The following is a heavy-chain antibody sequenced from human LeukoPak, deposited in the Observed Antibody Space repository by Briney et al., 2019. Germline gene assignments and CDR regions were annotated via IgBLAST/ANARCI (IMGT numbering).Heavy chain of an antibody. V-gene: IGHV3-48*03. CDR2: ISSRGSSM. CDR3: ATVGRSTVGGY. CDR1: GFTFSSYE. Sequence: GGSLRLSCAASGFTFSSYEMNWVRQAPGKGLEGVSYISSRGSSMYYADPVKGRYTISRDNSKNSLYLQMNSLRAEDTAVYYCATVGRSTVGGYWGQGTLVTVSS. J-gene: IGHJ4*02. D-gene: IGHD4-23*01.